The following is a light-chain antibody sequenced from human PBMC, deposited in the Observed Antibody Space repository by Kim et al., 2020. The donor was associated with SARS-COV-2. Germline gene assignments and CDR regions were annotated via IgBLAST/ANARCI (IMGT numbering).Light chain of an antibody. CDR1: VLAKKY. CDR2: KDS. J-gene: IGLJ2*01. CDR3: YSAADNNVV. V-gene: IGLV3-27*01. Sequence: STGQPARSTRPGDVLAKKYARWFQQKPGQAPVLVIYKDSERPSGIPERFSGSSSGTTVTLTISGAQVEDEADYYCYSAADNNVVFGGGTQLTVL.